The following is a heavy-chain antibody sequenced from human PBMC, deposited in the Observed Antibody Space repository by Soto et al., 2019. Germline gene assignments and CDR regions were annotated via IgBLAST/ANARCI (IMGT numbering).Heavy chain of an antibody. CDR3: ARGRYSSGWLSY. J-gene: IGHJ1*01. CDR1: GYTFTSYA. CDR2: INAGNGNT. D-gene: IGHD6-19*01. V-gene: IGHV1-3*01. Sequence: ASVKVSCRASGYTFTSYAMHWVRQAPGQRLEWMGWINAGNGNTKYSQKFQGRVTITRDTSASTDYMELSSLRSEDTAVYYCARGRYSSGWLSYCGQRTLVAVSS.